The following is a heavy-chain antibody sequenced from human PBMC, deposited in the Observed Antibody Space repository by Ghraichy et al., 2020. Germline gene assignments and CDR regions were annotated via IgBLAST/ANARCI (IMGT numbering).Heavy chain of an antibody. D-gene: IGHD1-26*01. CDR2: IKSKTDGGTT. CDR3: TTDPEWELLSYYYGMDG. J-gene: IGHJ6*02. V-gene: IGHV3-15*01. CDR1: GFIFSNAW. Sequence: GGSLRLSCAASGFIFSNAWLSWVRQAPGKGLEWVGRIKSKTDGGTTDYAAPVKGRFTISRDDSKNTLYLQMNSLKSEDTAVYYCTTDPEWELLSYYYGMDGWGQGTTVTVSS.